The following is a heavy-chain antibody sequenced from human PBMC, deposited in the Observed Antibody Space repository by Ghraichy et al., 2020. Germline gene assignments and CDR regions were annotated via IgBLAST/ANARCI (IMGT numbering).Heavy chain of an antibody. D-gene: IGHD3-22*01. Sequence: ASVKVSCKASGYTFTSYYMHWVRQAPGQGLEWMGIINPSGGSTSYAQKFQGRVTMTRDTSTSTVYMELSSLRSEDTAVYYCAREIAVAGTAIYDSSGGFDYWGQGTLVTVSS. V-gene: IGHV1-46*01. CDR2: INPSGGST. CDR3: AREIAVAGTAIYDSSGGFDY. CDR1: GYTFTSYY. J-gene: IGHJ4*02.